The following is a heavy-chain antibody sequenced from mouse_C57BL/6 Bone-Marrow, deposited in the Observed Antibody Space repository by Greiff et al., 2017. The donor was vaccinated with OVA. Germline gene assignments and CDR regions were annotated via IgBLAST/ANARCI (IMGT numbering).Heavy chain of an antibody. V-gene: IGHV1-50*01. CDR3: ARGYGSSRYFDV. J-gene: IGHJ1*03. Sequence: QVQLQQPGAELVKPGASVKLSCKASGYTFTSYWMQWVKQRPGKGLEWIGEIDPSDSYTNYNQKFKGKATLTVDKSSSTAYMQLSSLTSEDSAVYYGARGYGSSRYFDVWGTGTTVTVSS. D-gene: IGHD1-1*01. CDR2: IDPSDSYT. CDR1: GYTFTSYW.